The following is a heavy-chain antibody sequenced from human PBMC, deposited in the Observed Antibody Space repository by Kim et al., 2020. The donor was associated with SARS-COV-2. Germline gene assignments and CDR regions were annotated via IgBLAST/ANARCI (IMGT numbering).Heavy chain of an antibody. D-gene: IGHD2-21*02. CDR1: GFTFSGFW. Sequence: GGSLRLSCAASGFTFSGFWMSWVRQAPGKGLEWVANIKEDGTDTYYPDSVEGRFTISRDNAKNSLYLQMNSLRAEDTAVYYCTRERVTEKSHFDYWGQGTLVTVSS. CDR3: TRERVTEKSHFDY. V-gene: IGHV3-7*01. CDR2: IKEDGTDT. J-gene: IGHJ4*02.